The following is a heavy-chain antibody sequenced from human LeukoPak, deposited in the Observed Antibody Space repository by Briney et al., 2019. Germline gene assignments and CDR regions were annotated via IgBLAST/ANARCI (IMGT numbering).Heavy chain of an antibody. V-gene: IGHV1-2*02. Sequence: ASVKVSCKASGYTFTGYYIHWARQAPGQGLEWMGWINPKSGGTNYEQKFQGRVTMTRDTSISTAYMELSRLRSDDTAVYYCVRDGVGAGKTFDYWGQGTQVTVSS. CDR1: GYTFTGYY. CDR3: VRDGVGAGKTFDY. J-gene: IGHJ4*02. D-gene: IGHD3-16*01. CDR2: INPKSGGT.